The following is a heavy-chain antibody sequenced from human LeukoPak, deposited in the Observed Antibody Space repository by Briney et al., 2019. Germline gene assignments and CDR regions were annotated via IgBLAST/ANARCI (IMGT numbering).Heavy chain of an antibody. Sequence: PSGTLSLTCTVSGGSINNYYWSWIRQPPGKGLEWIGYIYYSGSTNYNPSLKSRVTISVDRSKNQFSLKLSSVTAADTAVYYCARWSGYSDAFDIWGQGTMVTVSS. CDR1: GGSINNYY. D-gene: IGHD3-3*01. CDR3: ARWSGYSDAFDI. J-gene: IGHJ3*02. CDR2: IYYSGST. V-gene: IGHV4-59*01.